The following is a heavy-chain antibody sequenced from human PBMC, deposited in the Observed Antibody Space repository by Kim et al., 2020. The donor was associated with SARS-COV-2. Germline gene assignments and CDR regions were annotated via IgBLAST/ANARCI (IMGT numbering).Heavy chain of an antibody. CDR3: ARGSGWYYYYGMDV. D-gene: IGHD6-19*01. J-gene: IGHJ6*02. V-gene: IGHV1-69*01. Sequence: QKFQVRVTITADASTSTAYMELSSLGSEDTAVYYCARGSGWYYYYGMDVWGQGTTVTVSS.